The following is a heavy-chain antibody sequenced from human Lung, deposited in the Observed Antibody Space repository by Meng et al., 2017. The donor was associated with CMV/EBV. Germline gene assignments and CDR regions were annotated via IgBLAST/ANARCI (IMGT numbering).Heavy chain of an antibody. Sequence: GEXLKISCAASGFTFNSYAMNWVRQAPGKGLEWVSYISETSSYIYYADSVKGRFTISRDNANNSLYLQMSSLRAEDTALYYCVRYWKYSWGQGTLVTVSS. V-gene: IGHV3-21*01. D-gene: IGHD1-1*01. J-gene: IGHJ4*02. CDR1: GFTFNSYA. CDR3: VRYWKYS. CDR2: ISETSSYI.